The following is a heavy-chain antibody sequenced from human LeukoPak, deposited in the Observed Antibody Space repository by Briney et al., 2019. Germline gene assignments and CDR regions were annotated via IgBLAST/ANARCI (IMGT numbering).Heavy chain of an antibody. J-gene: IGHJ3*02. Sequence: NPSETLSLTWTVSGGSISSSSYYWGWIRQPPGKGLEWIGSIYYSGSTYYNPSLKSRVTISVDTSKNQFSLKLSSVTAADTAVSYCARGAVGATHDAFDIWGQGTTVTVSS. V-gene: IGHV4-39*01. CDR1: GGSISSSSYY. D-gene: IGHD1-26*01. CDR3: ARGAVGATHDAFDI. CDR2: IYYSGST.